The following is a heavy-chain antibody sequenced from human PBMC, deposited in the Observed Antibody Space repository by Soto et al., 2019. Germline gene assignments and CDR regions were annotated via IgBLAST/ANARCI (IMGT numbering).Heavy chain of an antibody. CDR3: ARDDPIHDYIWGSYPTA. CDR2: INAGNGNT. CDR1: GYTFTSYA. D-gene: IGHD3-16*01. Sequence: ASVKVSCKASGYTFTSYAMHWVRQAPGQRLEWMGWINAGNGNTKYSQKFQGRVTITRDTSASTAYMELSSLRSEDTAVYYCARDDPIHDYIWGSYPTAWGQGTLVTVSS. V-gene: IGHV1-3*01. J-gene: IGHJ5*02.